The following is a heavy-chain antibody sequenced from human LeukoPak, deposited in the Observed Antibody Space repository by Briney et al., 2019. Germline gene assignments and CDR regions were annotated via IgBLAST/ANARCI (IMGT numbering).Heavy chain of an antibody. J-gene: IGHJ4*02. Sequence: PGGSLRLSCAASGFTFSSYEMNWVRQAPGKVLECVSGICGSGGCTYYADTVKGRFTISRDNSKNTVYLQMNTLAADDTAVYYCAKTTVGYSSGRYPGWPADCWGQGTLVTVSS. CDR3: AKTTVGYSSGRYPGWPADC. V-gene: IGHV3-23*01. CDR2: ICGSGGCT. CDR1: GFTFSSYE. D-gene: IGHD6-19*01.